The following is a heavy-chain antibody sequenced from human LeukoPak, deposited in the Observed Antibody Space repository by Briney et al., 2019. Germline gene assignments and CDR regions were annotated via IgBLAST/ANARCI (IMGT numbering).Heavy chain of an antibody. CDR3: ARSWYSSSFY. CDR2: INPNSGGT. V-gene: IGHV1-2*02. Sequence: ASVKVSCKASGYTFTTYAMNWVRQAPGQGLGWMGWINPNSGGTNYAQKFQGRVTMTRDTSISTAYMELSRLRSDDTAVYYCARSWYSSSFYWGQGTLVTVSS. CDR1: GYTFTTYA. D-gene: IGHD6-13*01. J-gene: IGHJ4*02.